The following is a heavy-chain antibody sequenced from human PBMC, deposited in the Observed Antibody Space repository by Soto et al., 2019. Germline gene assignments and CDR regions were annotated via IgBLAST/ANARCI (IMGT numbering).Heavy chain of an antibody. CDR2: IDPSDSYT. Sequence: GESLKISCKGSGYSFTSYWISWVRQMPGKGLEWMGRIDPSDSYTNYSPSFQGHVTISADKSISTAYLQWSSLKASDTAMYYFARHSAGDRRTYYYYGMDVWGQGTTVTVSS. J-gene: IGHJ6*02. CDR1: GYSFTSYW. CDR3: ARHSAGDRRTYYYYGMDV. V-gene: IGHV5-10-1*01. D-gene: IGHD2-21*02.